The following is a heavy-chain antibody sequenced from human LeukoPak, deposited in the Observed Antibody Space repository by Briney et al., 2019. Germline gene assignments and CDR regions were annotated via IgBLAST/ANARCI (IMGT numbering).Heavy chain of an antibody. V-gene: IGHV1-69*05. CDR3: ARGRRNSGGYHFDY. CDR2: IIPIFGTA. Sequence: SVKVSCKASGGTFSSYAISCVRQAPGQGFEWMGGIIPIFGTANYAQKFQGRVTITTDESTSTAYMELSSLRSEDTAVYYCARGRRNSGGYHFDYWGQGTLVTVSS. D-gene: IGHD1-26*01. J-gene: IGHJ4*02. CDR1: GGTFSSYA.